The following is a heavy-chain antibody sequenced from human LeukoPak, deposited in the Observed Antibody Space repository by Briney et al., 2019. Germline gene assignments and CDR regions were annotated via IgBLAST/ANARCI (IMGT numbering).Heavy chain of an antibody. J-gene: IGHJ6*02. Sequence: SETLSLTCTVSGGSISSYYWSWIRQPPGKGLEWIGYIYYSGSTNYNPSLKSRVTISVDTSKNQFSLKLSSVTAADTAVYYCARGGCRSTSCPYYYYGMDVWGQGTTVTVSS. V-gene: IGHV4-59*01. CDR1: GGSISSYY. CDR3: ARGGCRSTSCPYYYYGMDV. D-gene: IGHD2-2*01. CDR2: IYYSGST.